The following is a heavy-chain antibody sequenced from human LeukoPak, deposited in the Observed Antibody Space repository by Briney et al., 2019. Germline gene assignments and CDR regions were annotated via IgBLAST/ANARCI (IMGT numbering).Heavy chain of an antibody. Sequence: PGGSLRPSCAASGFSFSTYAMHWVRQAPGKGLEWVAIFSYDGSNKYYADSVKGRFTISRDNSKNTLYLQMNSLRAEDTAVYYCARDRVDGSGQKLDGFDYWGQGTLVIVSS. V-gene: IGHV3-30*04. CDR1: GFSFSTYA. CDR3: ARDRVDGSGQKLDGFDY. J-gene: IGHJ4*02. CDR2: FSYDGSNK. D-gene: IGHD3-22*01.